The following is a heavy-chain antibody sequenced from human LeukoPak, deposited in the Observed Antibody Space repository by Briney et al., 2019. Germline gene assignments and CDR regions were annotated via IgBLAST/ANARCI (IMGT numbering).Heavy chain of an antibody. CDR1: GGSFSGYY. V-gene: IGHV4-34*01. D-gene: IGHD3-3*01. Sequence: SETLSLTCAVYGGSFSGYYWSWIRQPPGKGLDWIGEINHSGSTNYNPSLKSRVTISVDTSKNQFSLKLSSVTAADTAVYYCARVPSVGFWSAPPAPWGQGTLVTVSS. CDR3: ARVPSVGFWSAPPAP. J-gene: IGHJ5*02. CDR2: INHSGST.